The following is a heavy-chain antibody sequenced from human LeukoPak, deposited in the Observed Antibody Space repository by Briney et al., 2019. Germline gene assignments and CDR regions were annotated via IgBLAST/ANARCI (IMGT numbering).Heavy chain of an antibody. CDR2: IYYSGST. CDR3: ARLVDTAMVTRADY. D-gene: IGHD5-18*01. CDR1: GGSISSYY. V-gene: IGHV4-59*12. Sequence: PSETLSLTCTVSGGSISSYYWSWIRQPPGKGLEWIGYIYYSGSTNYNPSLKSRVTISVDTSKNQFSLKPNSVTAADTAVYHCARLVDTAMVTRADYWDQGTLVTVSS. J-gene: IGHJ4*02.